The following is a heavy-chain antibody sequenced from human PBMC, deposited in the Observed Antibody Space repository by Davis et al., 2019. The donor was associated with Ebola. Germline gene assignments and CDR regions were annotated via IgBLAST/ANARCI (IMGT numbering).Heavy chain of an antibody. Sequence: AASVKVSCKASGGTFSSYTISWVRQAPGQGLEWMGRINPNSGGTNYAQKLQGRVTMTTDTSTSTAYMELRSLRSDDTAVYYCARRIAAGWFDPWGQGTLVTVSS. D-gene: IGHD6-13*01. CDR1: GGTFSSYT. J-gene: IGHJ5*02. V-gene: IGHV1-18*01. CDR2: INPNSGGT. CDR3: ARRIAAGWFDP.